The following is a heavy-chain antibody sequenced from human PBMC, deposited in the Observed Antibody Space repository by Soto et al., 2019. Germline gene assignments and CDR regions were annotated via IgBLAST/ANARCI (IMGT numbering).Heavy chain of an antibody. CDR2: IYHSGST. CDR1: GGSISSINW. D-gene: IGHD3-22*01. V-gene: IGHV4-4*02. CDR3: ARESGRGADYDSSGYYWN. Sequence: AETLSLTCAVSGGSISSINWGRWVRQPPGXGLEWIGEIYHSGSTNYNPSLKSRVTISVDKSKTQFSLKLSSVTAADTAVYYCARESGRGADYDSSGYYWNWGQGTLVTVSS. J-gene: IGHJ4*02.